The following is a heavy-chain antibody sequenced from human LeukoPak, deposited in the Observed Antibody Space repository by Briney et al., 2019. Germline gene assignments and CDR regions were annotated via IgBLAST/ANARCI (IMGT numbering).Heavy chain of an antibody. CDR2: ISYDGSNK. V-gene: IGHV3-30-3*01. CDR3: ARDLQRITMVRGILDY. D-gene: IGHD3-10*01. Sequence: SGGSLRLSCAASGFTFSSYAMHWVRQAPGKGLEWVAVISYDGSNKYYADSVKGRFTISRDNSKNTLYLQMNSLRAEDTAVYYCARDLQRITMVRGILDYWGQGTLVTVSS. CDR1: GFTFSSYA. J-gene: IGHJ4*02.